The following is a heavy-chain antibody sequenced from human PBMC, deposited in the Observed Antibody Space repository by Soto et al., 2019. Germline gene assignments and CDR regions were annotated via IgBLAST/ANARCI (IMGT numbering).Heavy chain of an antibody. J-gene: IGHJ4*02. D-gene: IGHD3-16*01. CDR1: GGSISSGDYY. CDR3: ARSGGDDGYNGITYYFDY. V-gene: IGHV4-30-4*01. Sequence: QVQLQESGPGLVKPSQTLSLTCTVSGGSISSGDYYWSWIRQPPGKGLEWIGYIYYSGSTYYNPSLKSRVTISVDTSKNQFSLKLSSVTAADTAVYYCARSGGDDGYNGITYYFDYWGQGTLVTVSS. CDR2: IYYSGST.